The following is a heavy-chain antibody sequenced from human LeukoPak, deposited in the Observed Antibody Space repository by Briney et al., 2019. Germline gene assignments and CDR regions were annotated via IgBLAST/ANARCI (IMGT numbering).Heavy chain of an antibody. CDR2: INHSGST. V-gene: IGHV4-34*01. J-gene: IGHJ3*02. Sequence: SETLSLTCAVYGGSFSGYYWSWIRQPPGKGLEWIGEINHSGSTNYNPSLKSRVTISVDTSKNQFPLKLSSVTAADTAGYYCARWEYYXDSSGDAFDIWGQGTTVTVSS. D-gene: IGHD3-22*01. CDR3: ARWEYYXDSSGDAFDI. CDR1: GGSFSGYY.